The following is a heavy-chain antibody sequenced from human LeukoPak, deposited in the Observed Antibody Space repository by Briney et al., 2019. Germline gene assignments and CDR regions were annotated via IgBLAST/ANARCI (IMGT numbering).Heavy chain of an antibody. J-gene: IGHJ6*03. V-gene: IGHV3-74*01. Sequence: GSLRLSCAASGFTFSGYWMHWVRHAPGKGPGWVSRINGDGRSTTYADSVKGRFTISRDNAKNTVYLHMNSLRAEDTAVYYCARDRDVLRYYMDVWGKGTTVTVSS. CDR1: GFTFSGYW. CDR2: INGDGRST. CDR3: ARDRDVLRYYMDV. D-gene: IGHD2-8*01.